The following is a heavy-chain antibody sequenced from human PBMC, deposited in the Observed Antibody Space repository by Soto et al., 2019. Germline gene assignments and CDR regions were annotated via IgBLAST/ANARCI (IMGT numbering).Heavy chain of an antibody. CDR3: AKYMGGYRKSMDV. CDR2: ISWNSGNI. Sequence: EVQLVESGGGLVQPGRSLRLSCAASGFTFDDYAMHWVRQAPGKGLEWVSGISWNSGNIGYADSVKGRFTISRDNAKNSLYLQMNSLRADDTALYYCAKYMGGYRKSMDVWGKGTTVTVSS. CDR1: GFTFDDYA. D-gene: IGHD6-25*01. J-gene: IGHJ6*04. V-gene: IGHV3-9*01.